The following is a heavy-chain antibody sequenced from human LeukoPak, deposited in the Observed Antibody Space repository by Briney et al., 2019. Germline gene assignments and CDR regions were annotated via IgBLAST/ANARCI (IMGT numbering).Heavy chain of an antibody. CDR1: GVSINDYY. CDR3: ARIRCGHSGSVCYNH. Sequence: SSETLSLTCGVFGVSINDYYWSWIRQSPGKGLEWIGEISHTEGTRYNPSLESRVTMSVGTSENQLSLTLIFVTAADTAVYYCARIRCGHSGSVCYNHWGLGTLVTVSS. J-gene: IGHJ1*01. CDR2: ISHTEGT. V-gene: IGHV4-34*01. D-gene: IGHD3-9*01.